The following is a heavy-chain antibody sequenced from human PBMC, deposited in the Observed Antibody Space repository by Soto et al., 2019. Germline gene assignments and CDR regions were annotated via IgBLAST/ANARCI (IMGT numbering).Heavy chain of an antibody. Sequence: QVQLQESGPGLLKPSETLSLTCSVSGGSVSDKTYYWSWIRQPPVQRLEWIGYVYYHGTTNYNPYVKSRVTISVDLSKNRVSLRLSSVTTADTALYYCARTTAVPNTLRSRYFFDYWGQGTLVTLSS. CDR1: GGSVSDKTYY. V-gene: IGHV4-61*01. CDR2: VYYHGTT. J-gene: IGHJ4*02. D-gene: IGHD4-17*01. CDR3: ARTTAVPNTLRSRYFFDY.